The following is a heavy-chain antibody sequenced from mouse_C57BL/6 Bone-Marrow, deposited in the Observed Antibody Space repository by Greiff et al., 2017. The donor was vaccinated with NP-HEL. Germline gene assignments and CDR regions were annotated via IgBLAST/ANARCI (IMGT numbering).Heavy chain of an antibody. CDR3: APAYYSNYVAWFAY. Sequence: VQLQQSGPELVKPGASVKISCKASGYSFTDYNMNWVKQSNGKSLEWIGVINPNYGTTSYNQKFKGKATLTVDQSSSTAYMQLNSLTSEDSAVYYCAPAYYSNYVAWFAYWGQGTLVTVSA. CDR2: INPNYGTT. CDR1: GYSFTDYN. D-gene: IGHD2-5*01. V-gene: IGHV1-39*01. J-gene: IGHJ3*01.